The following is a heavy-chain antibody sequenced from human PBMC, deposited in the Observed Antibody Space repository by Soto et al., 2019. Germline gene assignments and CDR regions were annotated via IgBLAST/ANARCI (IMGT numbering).Heavy chain of an antibody. D-gene: IGHD6-19*01. J-gene: IGHJ4*02. Sequence: GALRLSCAASGFTFSSYAMSWVRQAPGKGLEWVSAISGSGGSTYYADSVKGPFTISRDNSKNTLYLQMNSLRAEDTAVYYCAKDRPDSSGSIDYWGQGTLVTVSS. V-gene: IGHV3-23*01. CDR2: ISGSGGST. CDR3: AKDRPDSSGSIDY. CDR1: GFTFSSYA.